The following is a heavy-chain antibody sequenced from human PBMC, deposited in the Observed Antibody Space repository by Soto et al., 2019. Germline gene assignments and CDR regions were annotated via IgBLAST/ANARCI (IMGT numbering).Heavy chain of an antibody. CDR3: AKGGVGSTSNAFDI. D-gene: IGHD1-26*01. CDR1: GFTFSSYA. J-gene: IGHJ3*02. CDR2: ISYDGSNK. V-gene: IGHV3-30*04. Sequence: GGSLRLSCAASGFTFSSYAMHWVRQAPAKGLEWVAVISYDGSNKYYEDSVKGRFTISRDNSKNTLYLQMNSLRAEDTGVYYCAKGGVGSTSNAFDIWGQGTMVTVSS.